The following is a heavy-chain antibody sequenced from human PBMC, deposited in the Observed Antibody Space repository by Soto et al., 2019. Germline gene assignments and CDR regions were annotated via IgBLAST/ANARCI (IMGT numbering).Heavy chain of an antibody. CDR1: GFTFSSYW. CDR2: IRSDGGDT. Sequence: GGSLRLSCAASGFTFSSYWMHWVRQDPGKGLVWVSRIRSDGGDTNYADSVKGRFTISRDNAKNTLYLQMNSLRAEDTAVYYCARDRIIGSGSCDNWGLGTLVTVS. CDR3: ARDRIIGSGSCDN. V-gene: IGHV3-74*01. J-gene: IGHJ4*02. D-gene: IGHD3-10*01.